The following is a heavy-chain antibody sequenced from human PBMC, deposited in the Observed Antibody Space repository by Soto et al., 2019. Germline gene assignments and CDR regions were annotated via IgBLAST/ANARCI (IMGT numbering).Heavy chain of an antibody. V-gene: IGHV1-18*01. CDR3: ARHHGPTTSENWFDP. D-gene: IGHD5-12*01. CDR1: GYTFFTYD. CDR2: ISTYSGDT. Sequence: QVHLVQSGVEVRTPGASVKVSCQASGYTFFTYDISWVRQAPGQGLERMGWISTYSGDTKYAQKFQGRVTMTTNTPTTTAYLELRSLRSDDTAVYYCARHHGPTTSENWFDPWGQGTLVTVSS. J-gene: IGHJ5*02.